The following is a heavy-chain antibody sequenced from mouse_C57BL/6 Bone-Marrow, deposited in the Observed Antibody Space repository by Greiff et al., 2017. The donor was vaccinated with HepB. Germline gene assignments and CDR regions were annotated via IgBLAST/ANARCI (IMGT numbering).Heavy chain of an antibody. CDR2: ISSGSSTI. CDR3: ARYGYDGDYYAMDY. V-gene: IGHV5-17*01. D-gene: IGHD2-2*01. CDR1: GFTFSDYG. Sequence: EVNLVESGGGLVKPGGSLKLSCAASGFTFSDYGMHWVRQAPEKGLEWVAYISSGSSTIYYADTVKGRFTISRDNAKNTLFLQMTSLRSEDTAMYYCARYGYDGDYYAMDYWGQGTSVTVSS. J-gene: IGHJ4*01.